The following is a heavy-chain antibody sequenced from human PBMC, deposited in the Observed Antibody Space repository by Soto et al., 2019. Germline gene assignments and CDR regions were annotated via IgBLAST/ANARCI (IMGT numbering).Heavy chain of an antibody. CDR2: IYHSGSA. J-gene: IGHJ3*02. V-gene: IGHV4-4*02. CDR1: GGSVSSNNW. D-gene: IGHD2-21*02. CDR3: ARVPGVVVSVDDALDI. Sequence: QVQLQESGPGLVKPSGTLSLTCAVSGGSVSSNNWWSWVRQSPAKGLEWMGEIYHSGSAHYNPSLKSRATISLDKSKNLFSLRLTSVTAADTAVYYCARVPGVVVSVDDALDIWGPGTRVIVSS.